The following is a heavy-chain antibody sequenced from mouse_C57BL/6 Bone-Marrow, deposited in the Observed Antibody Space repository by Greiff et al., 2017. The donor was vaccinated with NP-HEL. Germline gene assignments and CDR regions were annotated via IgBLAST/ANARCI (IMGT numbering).Heavy chain of an antibody. CDR1: GYTFTSYW. V-gene: IGHV1-55*01. J-gene: IGHJ2*01. CDR2: IYPGSGST. CDR3: ARMVSYDYDVHY. D-gene: IGHD2-4*01. Sequence: QVQLQQPGAELVKPGASVKMSCKASGYTFTSYWITWVKQRPGQGLEWIGDIYPGSGSTNYNEKFKSKATLTVDKSSSTAYMQLSSLTSEDSAVYYCARMVSYDYDVHYWGQVTTLTVSS.